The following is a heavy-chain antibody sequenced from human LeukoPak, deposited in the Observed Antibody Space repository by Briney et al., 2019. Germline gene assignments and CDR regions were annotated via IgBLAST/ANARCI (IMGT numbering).Heavy chain of an antibody. D-gene: IGHD2-2*01. Sequence: GSSVKVSCKASGGTFSSYAISWVRQAPGQGLEWMGRIIPIFGTANYAQKFQGRVTITADESTSTAYMELSSLRSEDTAVYYCARGPSERYCSSTSCYAGLDYWGQGTLVTVSS. CDR2: IIPIFGTA. J-gene: IGHJ4*02. CDR3: ARGPSERYCSSTSCYAGLDY. CDR1: GGTFSSYA. V-gene: IGHV1-69*15.